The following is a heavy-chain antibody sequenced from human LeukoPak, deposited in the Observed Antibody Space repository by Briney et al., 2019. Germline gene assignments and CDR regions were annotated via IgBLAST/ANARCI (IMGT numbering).Heavy chain of an antibody. CDR2: ISSSGSTI. J-gene: IGHJ6*03. V-gene: IGHV3-48*01. Sequence: GGSLRLSCAASGFTFSTYNMNWVRQAPGKGLEWVSYISSSGSTIYYADSVKGRFTISRDNAKNSLYLQMNSLRAEDTAVYYCARVHSPRYMDVWGKGTTVTVPS. CDR3: ARVHSPRYMDV. D-gene: IGHD1-26*01. CDR1: GFTFSTYN.